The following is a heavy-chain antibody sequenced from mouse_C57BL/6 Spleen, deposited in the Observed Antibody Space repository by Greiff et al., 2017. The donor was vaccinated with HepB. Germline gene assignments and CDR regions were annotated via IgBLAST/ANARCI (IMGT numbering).Heavy chain of an antibody. Sequence: VQLQESGAELVKPGASVKLSCKASGYTFTSYWMQWVKQRPGQGLEWIGEIDPSDSYTNYNQKFKGKATLTVDTSSSTAYMQLSSLTSEDSAVYYCATPLLGTALDYWGQGTTLIVSS. J-gene: IGHJ2*01. CDR2: IDPSDSYT. D-gene: IGHD1-2*01. CDR3: ATPLLGTALDY. CDR1: GYTFTSYW. V-gene: IGHV1-50*01.